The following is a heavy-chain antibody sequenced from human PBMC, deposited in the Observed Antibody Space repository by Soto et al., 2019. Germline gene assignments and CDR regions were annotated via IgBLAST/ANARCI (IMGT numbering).Heavy chain of an antibody. CDR2: IMPIYGTA. CDR1: GGTFSTYA. J-gene: IGHJ4*02. D-gene: IGHD5-12*01. V-gene: IGHV1-69*12. CDR3: AREDKPGGYTPPGTSGFYY. Sequence: QVQLVQAGAEVKKPGSSVKVSCKASGGTFSTYAISWVRQAPGQGLEWMGGIMPIYGTANYAQKFQGRVTMTADESTSTVYMELSSLRSDDTAVYYCAREDKPGGYTPPGTSGFYYWGQGTLVTVSS.